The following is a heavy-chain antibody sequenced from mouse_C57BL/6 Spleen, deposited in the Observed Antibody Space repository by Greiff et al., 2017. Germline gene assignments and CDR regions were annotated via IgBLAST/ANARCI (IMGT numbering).Heavy chain of an antibody. D-gene: IGHD1-1*01. CDR1: GYAFSSYW. CDR3: ARAVYYYAMDY. Sequence: VQLQQSGAELVKPGASVKISCKASGYAFSSYWMNWVKQRPGKGLEWIGQIYPGDGDTNYNRKFKGKATLTADKSSSTAYMQLSSLTTEDSAVYFCARAVYYYAMDYWGQGTSVTVSS. CDR2: IYPGDGDT. V-gene: IGHV1-80*01. J-gene: IGHJ4*01.